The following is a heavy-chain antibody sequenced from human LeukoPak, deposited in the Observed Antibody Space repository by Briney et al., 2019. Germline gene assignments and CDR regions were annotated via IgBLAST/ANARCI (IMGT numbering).Heavy chain of an antibody. CDR1: GLTVRSNY. J-gene: IGHJ4*02. V-gene: IGHV3-53*01. CDR2: IYSGGSI. Sequence: GGSLRLSCAASGLTVRSNYMSWVRQAPGKGLEWVSVIYSGGSIYYADFVKGRFTISRDNSKNTLYLQMNSLRVEDTAVYYCARDPYSGGFYGDDWGQGTLVTVSS. D-gene: IGHD1-26*01. CDR3: ARDPYSGGFYGDD.